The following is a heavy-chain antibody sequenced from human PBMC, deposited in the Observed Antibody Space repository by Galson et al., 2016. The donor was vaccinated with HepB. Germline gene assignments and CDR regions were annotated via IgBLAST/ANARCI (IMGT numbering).Heavy chain of an antibody. CDR2: ISVSGTYT. V-gene: IGHV3-11*05. D-gene: IGHD3-10*01. Sequence: SLRLSCAASGFTFSDYYMSWIRQAPGEGLEWVSYISVSGTYTNYADSVKGRFSVSRDTSTNTFYLQMYSLRADDTAVYFCARERRDSSMIRGIYFYAMDVWGQGTTVIVSS. CDR1: GFTFSDYY. CDR3: ARERRDSSMIRGIYFYAMDV. J-gene: IGHJ6*02.